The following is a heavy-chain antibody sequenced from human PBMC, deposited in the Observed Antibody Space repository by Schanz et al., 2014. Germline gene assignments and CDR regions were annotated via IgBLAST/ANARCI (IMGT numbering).Heavy chain of an antibody. CDR3: ARDLTGDTGYVVHYDYYGMDV. V-gene: IGHV1-3*01. CDR1: GYTFTSYS. D-gene: IGHD5-12*01. Sequence: QVQLVQSGAEVKKPGASVKVSCKASGYTFTSYSIHWVRQAPGQGLEWMGWINVGNGNMKYSQKFQGRVTITRDTSASTAYMELTSLRSEDTAVYFCARDLTGDTGYVVHYDYYGMDVWGQGTTVTVSS. J-gene: IGHJ6*02. CDR2: INVGNGNM.